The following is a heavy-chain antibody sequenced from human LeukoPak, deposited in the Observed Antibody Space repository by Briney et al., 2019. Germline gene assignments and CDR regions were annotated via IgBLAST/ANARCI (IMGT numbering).Heavy chain of an antibody. Sequence: GGSLRLSCAASGFTFSSYSMNWVRQAPGKGLEWVSSISSSSSYIYYADSVKGRFTISRDNAKNSLYLQMNSLRAEDTAVYYCARDGYSSGWYGPLGYFDYWGQGTLVTVSS. V-gene: IGHV3-21*01. D-gene: IGHD6-19*01. CDR2: ISSSSSYI. CDR3: ARDGYSSGWYGPLGYFDY. J-gene: IGHJ4*02. CDR1: GFTFSSYS.